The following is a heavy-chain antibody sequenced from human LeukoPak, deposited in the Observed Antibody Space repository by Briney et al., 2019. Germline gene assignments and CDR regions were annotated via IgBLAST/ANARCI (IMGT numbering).Heavy chain of an antibody. J-gene: IGHJ6*02. CDR1: GVSISSYY. D-gene: IGHD3-16*01. CDR3: ARASMITFGGVTPDYGMDV. V-gene: IGHV4-59*01. Sequence: SETLSLTCTVSGVSISSYYWSWIRQPPGKGLEWTGYTYYSGSTNYNPSLKSRVTISVDTSKNQFSLKLSSVTAADTAVYYCARASMITFGGVTPDYGMDVWGQGTTVTVSS. CDR2: TYYSGST.